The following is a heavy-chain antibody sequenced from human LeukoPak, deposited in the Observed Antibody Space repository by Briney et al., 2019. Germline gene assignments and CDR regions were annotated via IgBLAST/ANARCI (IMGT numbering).Heavy chain of an antibody. CDR1: GFTFSSYG. D-gene: IGHD4-17*01. CDR2: VWFDGSNK. CDR3: ARADYGALGFYYGMGV. J-gene: IGHJ6*02. Sequence: PGGSLRLSCAASGFTFSSYGMHWVRQAPGKGLEWVAVVWFDGSNKYYADSVKGRFTISRDNSKNTLYLQMNSLKAEDTAVYFCARADYGALGFYYGMGVWGQGTTVTVSS. V-gene: IGHV3-33*01.